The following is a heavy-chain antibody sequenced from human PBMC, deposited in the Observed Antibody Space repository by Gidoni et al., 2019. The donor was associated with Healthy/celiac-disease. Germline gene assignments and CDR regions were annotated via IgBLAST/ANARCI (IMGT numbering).Heavy chain of an antibody. D-gene: IGHD3-22*01. CDR3: ASPSPYYDSSGYPHDAFDI. J-gene: IGHJ3*02. V-gene: IGHV3-21*01. CDR2: ISSSSSYI. Sequence: EVQLVESGGGLVKAGGSLRRSCAASGFTLSSYRMNWVRQAPGTGLEWVSSISSSSSYIYNADSVKGRFTISRDNAKNSLYLQMNSLRAEDTAVYYCASPSPYYDSSGYPHDAFDIWGQGTMVTVSS. CDR1: GFTLSSYR.